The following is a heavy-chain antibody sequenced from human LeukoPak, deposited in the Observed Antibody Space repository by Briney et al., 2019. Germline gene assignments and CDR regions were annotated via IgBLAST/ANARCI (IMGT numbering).Heavy chain of an antibody. D-gene: IGHD4-23*01. CDR2: IYYSGST. J-gene: IGHJ4*02. V-gene: IGHV4-59*08. CDR1: VGSITTYY. CDR3: AQLRGGSSGDFEY. Sequence: PSETLSLTCTVSVGSITTYYWRWIRQPPGEGLEWIGYIYYSGSTNYNPSLKSRVTIPVDQSKNQFSLKLSSVTAADTAVYYCAQLRGGSSGDFEYWGQGTLVSVSS.